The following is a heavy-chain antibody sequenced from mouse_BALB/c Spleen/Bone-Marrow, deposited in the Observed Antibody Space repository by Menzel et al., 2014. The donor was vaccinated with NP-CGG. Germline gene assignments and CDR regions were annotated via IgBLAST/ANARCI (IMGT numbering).Heavy chain of an antibody. V-gene: IGHV1S81*02. Sequence: ESGAELVKPGASVKLSCKASGYTFTSYWMHWVKQRPGQGLEWIGEINPSNGRTNYNERFKSKATLTVDKSSSTAYMQLSSLTSEDSAVHYCARDGNYEGRFVYWGQGTLVTVSA. CDR3: ARDGNYEGRFVY. J-gene: IGHJ3*01. CDR1: GYTFTSYW. CDR2: INPSNGRT. D-gene: IGHD2-1*01.